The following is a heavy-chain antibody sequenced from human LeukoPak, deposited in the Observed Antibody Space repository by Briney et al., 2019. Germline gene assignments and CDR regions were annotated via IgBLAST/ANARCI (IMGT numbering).Heavy chain of an antibody. V-gene: IGHV1-69*05. CDR3: ARVRDGYNSGFYYFDY. D-gene: IGHD5-24*01. J-gene: IGHJ4*02. CDR1: GGTFSSYA. Sequence: SVKVSCKASGGTFSSYAISWVRQAPGQGLEWMGRIIPIFGTANYAQKFQGRVTITTDESTSTAYMELSSLRSEDTAVYHCARVRDGYNSGFYYFDYWGQGTLVTVSS. CDR2: IIPIFGTA.